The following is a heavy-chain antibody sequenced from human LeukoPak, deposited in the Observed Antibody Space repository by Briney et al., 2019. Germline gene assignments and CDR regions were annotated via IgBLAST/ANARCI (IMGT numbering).Heavy chain of an antibody. Sequence: PGGSLRLSCAASGFTFSSYAMHRVRQAPGKGLEWVAVISYDGSNKYYADSVKGRFTISRDNSKNTLYLQMNSLRAEDTAVYYCARSGYSSSFDYWGQGTLVTVSS. J-gene: IGHJ4*02. CDR1: GFTFSSYA. CDR2: ISYDGSNK. V-gene: IGHV3-30-3*01. CDR3: ARSGYSSSFDY. D-gene: IGHD6-19*01.